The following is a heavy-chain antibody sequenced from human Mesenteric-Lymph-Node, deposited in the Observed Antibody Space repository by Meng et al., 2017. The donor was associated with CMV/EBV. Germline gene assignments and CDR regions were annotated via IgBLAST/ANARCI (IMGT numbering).Heavy chain of an antibody. CDR2: IRYDGSNK. V-gene: IGHV3-30*02. Sequence: GESLKISCAASGFTFSSYGMHWVRQAPGKGLEWVAFIRYDGSNKYYADSVKGRFTISRDNSKNTLYLQMNSLRAEDTAVYYCAKDGSTTVVTRYFDYWGQGTLVTVSS. CDR1: GFTFSSYG. J-gene: IGHJ4*02. CDR3: AKDGSTTVVTRYFDY. D-gene: IGHD4-23*01.